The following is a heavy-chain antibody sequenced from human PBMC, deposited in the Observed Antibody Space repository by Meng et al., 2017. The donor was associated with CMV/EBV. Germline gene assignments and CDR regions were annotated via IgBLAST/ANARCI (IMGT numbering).Heavy chain of an antibody. J-gene: IGHJ3*02. CDR3: ASGVAAGPDAANAFDI. D-gene: IGHD6-13*01. CDR2: ISYDGSNK. Sequence: GSLRLSCAASGFTFSSYGMHWVRQAPGKGLEWVAVISYDGSNKYYADSVKGRFTISRDNSKNTLYLQMNSLRAEDTAVYYCASGVAAGPDAANAFDIWGQGTMVTVSS. CDR1: GFTFSSYG. V-gene: IGHV3-30*19.